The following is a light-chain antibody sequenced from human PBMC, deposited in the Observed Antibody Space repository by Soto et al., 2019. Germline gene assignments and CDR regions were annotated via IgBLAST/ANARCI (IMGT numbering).Light chain of an antibody. CDR2: GAS. CDR1: QSVSSSY. V-gene: IGKV3-20*01. CDR3: QQYGSSPYT. J-gene: IGKJ2*01. Sequence: EIVLTQSPGTLSLSPGERATLSCRASQSVSSSYLAWYQQKPGQAPRLLIYGASSRATGIPDRFSGSGSGTDYTRTISRLEPEDFALYYCQQYGSSPYTFGQGTKLEIK.